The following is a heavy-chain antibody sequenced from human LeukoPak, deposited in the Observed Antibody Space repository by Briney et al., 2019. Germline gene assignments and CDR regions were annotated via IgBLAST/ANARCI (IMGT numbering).Heavy chain of an antibody. D-gene: IGHD5-18*01. Sequence: PSETLSLTCTVSGGSISSYYWSWIRQPPGKGLEWIGYIYYSGSTNYNPSLKSRVTISVDTSKNQFSLKLSSVTAADTAVYYCARRPTAPDAFDIWGQGTMVTVSS. J-gene: IGHJ3*02. CDR2: IYYSGST. CDR1: GGSISSYY. V-gene: IGHV4-59*01. CDR3: ARRPTAPDAFDI.